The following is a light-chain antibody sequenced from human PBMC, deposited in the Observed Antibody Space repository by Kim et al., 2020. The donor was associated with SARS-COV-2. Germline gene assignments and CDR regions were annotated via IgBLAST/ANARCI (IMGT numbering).Light chain of an antibody. CDR1: QDISNY. CDR2: AAS. V-gene: IGKV1-27*01. Sequence: GSVGDRVTITCRASQDISNYLAWFQLKTAKAPKLLIYAASALQPGVPSRFSGSGSGTDFTLTVTSLQPEDVATYYCQKCDSAPWTFGQGTKVDIK. J-gene: IGKJ1*01. CDR3: QKCDSAPWT.